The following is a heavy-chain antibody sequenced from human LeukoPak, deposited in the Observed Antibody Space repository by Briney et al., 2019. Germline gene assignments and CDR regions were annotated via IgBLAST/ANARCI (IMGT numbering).Heavy chain of an antibody. D-gene: IGHD5-18*01. Sequence: GGSLRLSCAASGFTFSSYAMSWVRQAPVKGLEWVSAISGSGGSTYYADSVKGRFTISRDNSKDTLYLQMNSLRAEDTAIYYCARFTVGYVSRDWFDPWGQGTLVTVSS. V-gene: IGHV3-23*01. CDR1: GFTFSSYA. CDR2: ISGSGGST. CDR3: ARFTVGYVSRDWFDP. J-gene: IGHJ5*02.